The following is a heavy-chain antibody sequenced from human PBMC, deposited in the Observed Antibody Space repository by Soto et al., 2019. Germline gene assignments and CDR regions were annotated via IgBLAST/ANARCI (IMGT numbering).Heavy chain of an antibody. CDR2: IVPMFGTT. CDR3: ARDLADVHLWDAFDV. CDR1: GDTLNSYG. V-gene: IGHV1-69*01. J-gene: IGHJ3*01. D-gene: IGHD6-13*01. Sequence: QVQLVQSGPELKKPGSSVKVSCKAPGDTLNSYGISWVRQAPGQGLEWMGGIVPMFGTTNLALKFEDRVTITAEELTTTVYMEIRGLTSEDTAVYYCARDLADVHLWDAFDVWGHGTRVTVSS.